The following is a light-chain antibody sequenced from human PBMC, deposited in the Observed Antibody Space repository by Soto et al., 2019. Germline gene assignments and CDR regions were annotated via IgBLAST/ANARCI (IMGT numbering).Light chain of an antibody. CDR3: SSYADSNNYV. CDR2: EVS. CDR1: SSDVGTYNH. J-gene: IGLJ1*01. V-gene: IGLV2-8*01. Sequence: QSALTQPPSASGSPGQSVTISCSGTSSDVGTYNHVSWYQQHPGKAPKLMIYEVSTRPSGVPDRFSGSKSGNTASLTVSGLQAEDEADYYCSSYADSNNYVFGTGNKLTVL.